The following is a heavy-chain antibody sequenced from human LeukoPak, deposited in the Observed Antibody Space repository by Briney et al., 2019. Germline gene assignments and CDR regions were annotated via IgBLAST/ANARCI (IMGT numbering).Heavy chain of an antibody. CDR3: ARKQRGGVSGNLGGLFASYHTYYYMDV. D-gene: IGHD1-26*01. CDR2: INPSDGAT. CDR1: GYTFTTYY. J-gene: IGHJ6*03. Sequence: GASVKVSCKASGYTFTTYYIHWVRQAPGQGLEWMGMINPSDGATTYAQKFQGRGTMTRDMSTTTVYMDVRTLRSEDTAVYFCARKQRGGVSGNLGGLFASYHTYYYMDVWGRGTTVTVSS. V-gene: IGHV1-46*01.